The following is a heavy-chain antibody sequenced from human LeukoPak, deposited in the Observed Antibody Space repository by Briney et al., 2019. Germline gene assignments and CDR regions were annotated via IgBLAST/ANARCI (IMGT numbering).Heavy chain of an antibody. V-gene: IGHV4-59*01. D-gene: IGHD3-22*01. J-gene: IGHJ3*02. CDR3: ARGPPVIVSTEDAFDI. CDR1: GGSISSYY. CDR2: IYYSGST. Sequence: SETLSLTCTVSGGSISSYYWSWIRQPPGKGLEWIGYIYYSGSTNYNPSLKGRVTISVDTSKNQFSLKLSSVTAADTAVYYCARGPPVIVSTEDAFDIWGQGTMVTVSS.